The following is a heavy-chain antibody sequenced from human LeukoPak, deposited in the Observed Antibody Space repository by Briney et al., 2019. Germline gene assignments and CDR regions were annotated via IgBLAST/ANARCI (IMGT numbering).Heavy chain of an antibody. CDR3: ARFSPRAMGNYLDF. CDR1: GGSISSGGYS. J-gene: IGHJ4*02. D-gene: IGHD7-27*01. CDR2: IYPRGST. V-gene: IGHV4-30-2*01. Sequence: SSQTLSLTCTVSGGSISSGGYSWSWIRQPPGKGLEWIGYIYPRGSTYYNPSLKSRVILSLDKSANQFSLNLSSVTAADTAVYYCARFSPRAMGNYLDFWGQGTLVTVSS.